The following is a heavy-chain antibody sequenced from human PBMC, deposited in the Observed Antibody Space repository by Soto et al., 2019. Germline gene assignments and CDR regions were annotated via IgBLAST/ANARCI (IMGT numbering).Heavy chain of an antibody. CDR1: GGSFSGYY. D-gene: IGHD2-2*01. Sequence: SETLSLTCAVYGGSFSGYYWSWIRQPPGKGLEWIGEINHSGSTNYNPSLKSRVTISVDTSKNQFSLKLSSVTAADTAVYYCARESSTSWFDYWGQGTLVTVSS. CDR3: ARESSTSWFDY. CDR2: INHSGST. J-gene: IGHJ4*02. V-gene: IGHV4-34*01.